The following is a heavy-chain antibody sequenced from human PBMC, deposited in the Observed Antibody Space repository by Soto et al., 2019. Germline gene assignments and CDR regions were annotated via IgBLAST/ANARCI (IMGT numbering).Heavy chain of an antibody. CDR1: GFTVSSNY. CDR3: ARDNSGSPGFDY. V-gene: IGHV3-66*01. D-gene: IGHD1-26*01. CDR2: IYSGGST. J-gene: IGHJ4*02. Sequence: PGGSLRLSCAASGFTVSSNYMSWVRQAPGKGLEWVSVIYSGGSTYYADSVKGRFTISRDNSKNTLYLQMNSLRAEDTAVYYCARDNSGSPGFDYWGQGTRVSVSA.